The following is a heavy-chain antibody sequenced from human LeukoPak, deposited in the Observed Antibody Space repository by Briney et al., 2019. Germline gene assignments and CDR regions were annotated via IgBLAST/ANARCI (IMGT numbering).Heavy chain of an antibody. J-gene: IGHJ4*02. V-gene: IGHV3-74*01. D-gene: IGHD3-10*01. CDR2: INSDGSST. CDR3: ARAAPRYGVSY. CDR1: GFTFSSYW. Sequence: GGSLRLSCAASGFTFSSYWMHWVRQAPGKGLVWVSRINSDGSSTSYADSVKGRFTISRDNAKNTLYLQMNSLRAEDTAAYYCARAAPRYGVSYWGQGTLVTVSS.